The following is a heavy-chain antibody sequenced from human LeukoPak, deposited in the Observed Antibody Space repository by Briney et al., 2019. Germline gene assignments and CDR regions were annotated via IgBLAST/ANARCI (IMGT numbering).Heavy chain of an antibody. J-gene: IGHJ4*02. Sequence: KSSETLSLTCTVSGGSISSSSYYWGWIRQPPGKGLEWIGYIYHNGNTYYSPSLKSRVTISVDRSKNQLSLKLSSVTAADTAMYYCASGGYSYGFDYWGQGTLVTVSS. CDR1: GGSISSSSYY. V-gene: IGHV4-30-2*01. CDR2: IYHNGNT. CDR3: ASGGYSYGFDY. D-gene: IGHD5-18*01.